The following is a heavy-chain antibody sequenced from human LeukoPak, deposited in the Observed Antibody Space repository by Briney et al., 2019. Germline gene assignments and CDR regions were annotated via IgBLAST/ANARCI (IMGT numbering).Heavy chain of an antibody. Sequence: PGGSLRLSCAAPGFTFSSYSMNSVRQAPGKGLEWVSSISSSSSYIYYADSVKGRFTISRDNAKNSLYLQMNSLRAEDTAVYYCARESWFGEKYYFDYWGQGTLVTVSS. CDR2: ISSSSSYI. D-gene: IGHD3-10*01. CDR3: ARESWFGEKYYFDY. CDR1: GFTFSSYS. J-gene: IGHJ4*02. V-gene: IGHV3-21*01.